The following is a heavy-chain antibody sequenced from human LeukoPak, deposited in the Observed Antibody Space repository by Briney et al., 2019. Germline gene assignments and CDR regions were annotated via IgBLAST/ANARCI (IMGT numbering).Heavy chain of an antibody. CDR2: IWYDGSNK. V-gene: IGHV3-33*01. CDR1: GFTFSSYV. Sequence: GRPLRLSCGASGFTFSSYVMHGLRQAPGEGREGVAVIWYDGSNKYYADSVKGRFTISRDNSKNTLYLQMNSLRAEDTAVYYCARDSQLDYWGQGTLVTVSS. J-gene: IGHJ4*02. CDR3: ARDSQLDY. D-gene: IGHD6-13*01.